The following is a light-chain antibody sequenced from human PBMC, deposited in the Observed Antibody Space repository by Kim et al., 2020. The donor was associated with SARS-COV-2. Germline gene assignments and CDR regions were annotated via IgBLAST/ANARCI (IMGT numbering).Light chain of an antibody. Sequence: EIVVTQSPATLSLSPGERATLSCRASQSVNRNLAWYQQKPGQAPRLLIYAASTRATGIPDRFSGSGSGTEFTLTISSLQSEDFAFYYCQQYNNWPPWTFGQGTKVYIK. CDR3: QQYNNWPPWT. CDR2: AAS. V-gene: IGKV3-15*01. J-gene: IGKJ1*01. CDR1: QSVNRN.